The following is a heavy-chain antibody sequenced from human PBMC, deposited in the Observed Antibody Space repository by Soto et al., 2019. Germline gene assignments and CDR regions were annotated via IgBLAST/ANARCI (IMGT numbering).Heavy chain of an antibody. CDR3: ARASYYYDSSGYYYPDAFDI. CDR1: GGSISSGGYY. V-gene: IGHV4-31*03. D-gene: IGHD3-22*01. Sequence: QVQLQESGPGLVKPSQTLSLTCTVSGGSISSGGYYWSWIRQHPGKGLEWIGYIYYSGSTYYNPSLKSRVTISVDTSKNQFSLKLSSVIAADTAVYYCARASYYYDSSGYYYPDAFDIWGQGTMVTVSS. CDR2: IYYSGST. J-gene: IGHJ3*02.